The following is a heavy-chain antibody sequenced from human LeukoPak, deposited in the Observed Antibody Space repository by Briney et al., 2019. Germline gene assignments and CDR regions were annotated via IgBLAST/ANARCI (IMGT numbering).Heavy chain of an antibody. Sequence: PGGSLRFSCVASGFNFRRHAMHGVRQAPGKGLEYLAVISYDGTNKNHALSVKGRFIISRDNSKNTLFLQMNSLRAEDTAVYYCAKSHSAHMWSMGSWGQGTLVTVSS. CDR2: ISYDGTNK. V-gene: IGHV3-30*04. J-gene: IGHJ4*02. CDR1: GFNFRRHA. D-gene: IGHD2-21*01. CDR3: AKSHSAHMWSMGS.